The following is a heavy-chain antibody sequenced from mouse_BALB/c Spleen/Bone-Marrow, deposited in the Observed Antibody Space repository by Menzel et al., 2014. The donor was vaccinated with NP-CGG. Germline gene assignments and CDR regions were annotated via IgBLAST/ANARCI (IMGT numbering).Heavy chain of an antibody. V-gene: IGHV1S81*02. CDR2: INPSNGRT. CDR3: ARISFDY. Sequence: VQLQQSGAELVKPGASVKLSCKASGYTFTSYWMQWVKQRPGQGLEWIGEINPSNGRTNYNEKFKSKATLTVDKSSSTDYMQLSSLTSEDSAVYYCARISFDYWGQGTTLTVSS. J-gene: IGHJ2*01. CDR1: GYTFTSYW.